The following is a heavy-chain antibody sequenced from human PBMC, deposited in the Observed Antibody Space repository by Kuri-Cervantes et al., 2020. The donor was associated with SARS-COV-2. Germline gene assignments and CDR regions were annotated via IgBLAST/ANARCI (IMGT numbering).Heavy chain of an antibody. CDR1: GFTLSSYA. CDR2: ISYDGSNK. V-gene: IGHV3-30*14. Sequence: LSLTCAASGFTLSSYAMHWVRQAPGKGLEWVAVISYDGSNKYYADSVKGRFTISRDNSKNTLCLQMNSLRAEDTAVYYCATTSGSYYNGAFDYWGQGTLVTVSS. CDR3: ATTSGSYYNGAFDY. J-gene: IGHJ4*02. D-gene: IGHD1-26*01.